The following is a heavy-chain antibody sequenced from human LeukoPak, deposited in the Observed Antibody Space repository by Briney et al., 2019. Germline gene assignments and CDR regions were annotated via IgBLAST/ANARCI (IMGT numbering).Heavy chain of an antibody. J-gene: IGHJ4*02. V-gene: IGHV3-7*05. Sequence: GGSLRLSCAASGFTFSNFWMSWVRQAPGKGLEWVATIRVDGSDKYHVDSVKGRFTISRDNAKNSLYLQMNSLRAEDTAVYYCTRHIVVMSSIPRFDYWGQGTLVTVSP. CDR1: GFTFSNFW. CDR2: IRVDGSDK. D-gene: IGHD2-21*01. CDR3: TRHIVVMSSIPRFDY.